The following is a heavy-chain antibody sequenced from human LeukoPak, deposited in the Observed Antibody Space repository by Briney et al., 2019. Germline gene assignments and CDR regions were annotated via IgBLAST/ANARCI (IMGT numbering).Heavy chain of an antibody. V-gene: IGHV1-18*01. Sequence: ASVKVSCTASGYTFTSYGISWVRQAPGQGLEWMGWISAYNGNTNYAQKLQGRVTMTTDTSTSTAYMELRSLRSDDTAVYYCARVYDDCGGDCYSDYWGQGTLVTVSS. D-gene: IGHD2-21*02. J-gene: IGHJ4*02. CDR3: ARVYDDCGGDCYSDY. CDR2: ISAYNGNT. CDR1: GYTFTSYG.